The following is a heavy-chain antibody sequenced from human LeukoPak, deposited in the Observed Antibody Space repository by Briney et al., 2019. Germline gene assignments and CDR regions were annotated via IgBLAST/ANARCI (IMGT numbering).Heavy chain of an antibody. D-gene: IGHD6-19*01. Sequence: GGSLRLSCAASGFTFSNAWMSWVRQAPGKGLEWVGRIKSKTDGGTTDYAAPVKGRFTISRDDSKSTLYLQMNSLKTEDTAVYYCTTGVSGWYTYYYYYMDVWGKGTTVTVSS. CDR3: TTGVSGWYTYYYYYMDV. J-gene: IGHJ6*03. V-gene: IGHV3-15*01. CDR2: IKSKTDGGTT. CDR1: GFTFSNAW.